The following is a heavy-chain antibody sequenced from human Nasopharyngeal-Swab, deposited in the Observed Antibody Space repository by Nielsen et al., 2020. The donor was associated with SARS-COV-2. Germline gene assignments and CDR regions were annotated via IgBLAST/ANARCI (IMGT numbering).Heavy chain of an antibody. D-gene: IGHD3-9*01. CDR1: GFSFSSYG. Sequence: GESLKISCEASGFSFSSYGMHWVRQDPGKGLGWVTVISSGGSNKYYADSVKGRFTISRDNSKNTLYLLMSSLRAEDTAVYYCAKDYYDTLAGYYGPDFWGQGTLVTVSS. CDR3: AKDYYDTLAGYYGPDF. V-gene: IGHV3-30*18. CDR2: ISSGGSNK. J-gene: IGHJ4*02.